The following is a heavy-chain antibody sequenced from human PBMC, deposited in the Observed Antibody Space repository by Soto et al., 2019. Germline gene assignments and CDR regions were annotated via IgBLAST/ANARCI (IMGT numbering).Heavy chain of an antibody. Sequence: QVQLVQSGAEVKKPGASVKVSCKASGYTFTSYDINWVRQAAGQGLEWMGWMNPSSANTGYTQKFQGRVTMTRDTSISTAYLKQSNRTSEDTAMYYCGRVDAQPSPNWFDPWGQGTLVTVSS. J-gene: IGHJ5*02. CDR1: GYTFTSYD. V-gene: IGHV1-8*01. D-gene: IGHD1-1*01. CDR3: GRVDAQPSPNWFDP. CDR2: MNPSSANT.